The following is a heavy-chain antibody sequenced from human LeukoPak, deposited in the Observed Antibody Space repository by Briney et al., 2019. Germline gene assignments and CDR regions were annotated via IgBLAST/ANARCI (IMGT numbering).Heavy chain of an antibody. V-gene: IGHV4-39*02. CDR2: IYYSGNT. CDR3: AREDSYNYSIDY. D-gene: IGHD5-24*01. J-gene: IGHJ4*02. Sequence: SETLSLTCTVSGGSISSSSYYWGWIRQPPGKGLEWIGSIYYSGNTYYNPSLKSRVTISVDTSKNQFSLKLSSVTAADTAVYYCAREDSYNYSIDYWGQGTLVTVSS. CDR1: GGSISSSSYY.